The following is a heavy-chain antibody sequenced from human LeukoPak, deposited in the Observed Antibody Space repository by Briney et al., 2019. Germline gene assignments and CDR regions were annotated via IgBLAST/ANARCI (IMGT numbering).Heavy chain of an antibody. Sequence: SVKVSCKASGCTFSSYAISWVRQAPGQGLEWMGGIIPIFGTANYAQKFQGRFTITADESTSTAYMALSGLRSDDTAVYYCARALETMGAKRYFDYWGQGTLVTVSS. CDR3: ARALETMGAKRYFDY. J-gene: IGHJ4*02. V-gene: IGHV1-69*13. D-gene: IGHD3-16*01. CDR2: IIPIFGTA. CDR1: GCTFSSYA.